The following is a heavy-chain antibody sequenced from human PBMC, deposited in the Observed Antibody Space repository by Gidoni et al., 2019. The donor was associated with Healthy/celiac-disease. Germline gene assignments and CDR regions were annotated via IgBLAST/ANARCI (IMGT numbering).Heavy chain of an antibody. V-gene: IGHV5-51*01. CDR1: GYSFTSYW. CDR2: IYPGDSDT. Sequence: VQLVQSGAAVKTPGESLKISCKGSGYSFTSYWIGWVRQMPGKGLELMGIIYPGDSDTRYSPSFQGQVTISADKSISTAYLQWSSLKASDTAMYYCARPMGDVDTAIHDAFDIWGQGTMVTVSS. D-gene: IGHD5-18*01. J-gene: IGHJ3*02. CDR3: ARPMGDVDTAIHDAFDI.